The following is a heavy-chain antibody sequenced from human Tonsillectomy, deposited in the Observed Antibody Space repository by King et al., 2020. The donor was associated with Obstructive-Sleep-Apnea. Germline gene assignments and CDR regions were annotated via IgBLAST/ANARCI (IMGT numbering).Heavy chain of an antibody. CDR2: IYYTGST. J-gene: IGHJ4*02. Sequence: QLQESGPGLVKPSETLSLTCSVSGDSINSRSFYWGWIRQPPGKGLEWIGTIYYTGSTYYTPSLKSRVTILADTSKNQFSLKLNSVTAADTAIYYCAGDKGEAVSGRGRLDFWGQGTLVTVSS. CDR3: AGDKGEAVSGRGRLDF. V-gene: IGHV4-39*07. CDR1: GDSINSRSFY. D-gene: IGHD3-16*01.